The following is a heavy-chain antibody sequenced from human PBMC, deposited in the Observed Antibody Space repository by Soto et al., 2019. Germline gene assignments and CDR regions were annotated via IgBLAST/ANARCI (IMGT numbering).Heavy chain of an antibody. CDR3: VRPYDFLRSYYVRAETDCYFDL. D-gene: IGHD3-3*01. J-gene: IGHJ2*01. CDR1: GYTFTSYG. V-gene: IGHV1-18*01. CDR2: ISAYNGNT. Sequence: QVQLVQSGAEVKKPGASVKVSCKASGYTFTSYGISWVRQAPGQGLEWMGWISAYNGNTNYAQKLQGRVTMTTDASKSTALIVLSSLRSDATALYFCVRPYDFLRSYYVRAETDCYFDLWGRGTLVTVSS.